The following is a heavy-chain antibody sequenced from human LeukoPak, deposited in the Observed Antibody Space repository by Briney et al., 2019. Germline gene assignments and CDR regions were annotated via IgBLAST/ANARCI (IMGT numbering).Heavy chain of an antibody. D-gene: IGHD1-26*01. V-gene: IGHV4-30-4*01. Sequence: PSQTLSLTCTVSGGSISSGDYYWSWIRQPPGKGLEWIGYIYYSGSTYYNPSLKSRVTISVDTSKNQFSLKLSSVTAADTAVYYCARVQSGSYYLDYWGQGTLVTVSS. CDR3: ARVQSGSYYLDY. CDR2: IYYSGST. CDR1: GGSISSGDYY. J-gene: IGHJ4*02.